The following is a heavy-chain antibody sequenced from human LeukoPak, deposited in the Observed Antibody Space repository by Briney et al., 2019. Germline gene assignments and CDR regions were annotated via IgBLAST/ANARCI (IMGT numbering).Heavy chain of an antibody. Sequence: PGGSLRLSCAASGFTFSSYGMHWVRQAPGKGLEWVAFIRYDGSNKYYADSVKGRFTISRDNSKNTLYLQMNSLRAEDTAVYYCARPSNSGWFYWGQGTLVTVSS. CDR2: IRYDGSNK. V-gene: IGHV3-30*02. J-gene: IGHJ4*02. CDR1: GFTFSSYG. D-gene: IGHD6-19*01. CDR3: ARPSNSGWFY.